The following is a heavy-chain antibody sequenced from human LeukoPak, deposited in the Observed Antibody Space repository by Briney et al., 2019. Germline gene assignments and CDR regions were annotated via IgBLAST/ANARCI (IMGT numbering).Heavy chain of an antibody. V-gene: IGHV4-4*09. CDR1: GGAISSYN. Sequence: SETLSLNCPVSGGAISSYNWGWIRQPPGKGLEWIGNIFTSGSTNYNPNYNPSVKSRVTISVDTSKTQFSLKLSSVTAADTAVYYCASLSIGPRPYYYYYMDVWGKGTTVTVSS. J-gene: IGHJ6*03. CDR3: ASLSIGPRPYYYYYMDV. D-gene: IGHD2-21*01. CDR2: IFTSGST.